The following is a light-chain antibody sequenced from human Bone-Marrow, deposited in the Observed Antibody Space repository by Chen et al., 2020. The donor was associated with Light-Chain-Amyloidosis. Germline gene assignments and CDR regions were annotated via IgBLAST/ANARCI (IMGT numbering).Light chain of an antibody. CDR2: RDT. CDR3: QSADSSGTYEGI. Sequence: SYELTQPPSVSVSPGQTARITCSGDDLPTKYAYWYQQKPGQAPVLVIHRDTERPSGISARFSGSSSATTATLTISGVQAEDEADYHCQSADSSGTYEGIFGGGTKLTVL. V-gene: IGLV3-25*03. CDR1: DLPTKY. J-gene: IGLJ2*01.